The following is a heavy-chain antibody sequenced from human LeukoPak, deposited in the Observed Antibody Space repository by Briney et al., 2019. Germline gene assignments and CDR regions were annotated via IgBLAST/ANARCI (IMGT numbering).Heavy chain of an antibody. D-gene: IGHD6-19*01. Sequence: SETLSLTCTVSGGSINGNCYYWSWIRQPPGKGREWIAYIYYSGSNNYNPSLKSRVTISVDTSKNQFSLKLSSVTAADTAVYYCAREASGYSSGWAFDYWGQGTLVTVSS. CDR1: GGSINGNCYY. CDR3: AREASGYSSGWAFDY. CDR2: IYYSGSN. V-gene: IGHV4-61*01. J-gene: IGHJ4*02.